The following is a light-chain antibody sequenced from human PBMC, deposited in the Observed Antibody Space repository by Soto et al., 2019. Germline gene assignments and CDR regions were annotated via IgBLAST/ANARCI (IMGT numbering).Light chain of an antibody. CDR2: DAS. Sequence: DIPMTQSPSTLSASVGDRVTITCRASQSISSWLAWYQQKPGKAPKLLIYDASSLESRVPSRFSGSGSGTEFTLTISSLQPDDFATYYCQQYNSYSRTWTFGQGTKVEI. CDR1: QSISSW. J-gene: IGKJ1*01. CDR3: QQYNSYSRTWT. V-gene: IGKV1-5*01.